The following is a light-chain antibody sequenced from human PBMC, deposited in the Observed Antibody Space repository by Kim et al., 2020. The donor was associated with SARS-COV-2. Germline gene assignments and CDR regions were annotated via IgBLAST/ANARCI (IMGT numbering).Light chain of an antibody. J-gene: IGKJ1*01. CDR2: GAS. V-gene: IGKV3-20*01. CDR3: QQYGSAPRT. Sequence: EIVLTQSPGTLSLSPGERATLSCRPSQTVTSNYLAWYQQKPGQAPRLLIYGASNRATGTPDRFSGSGSGTDFTLTITRLEPEDFALYHCQQYGSAPRTFGQGTKVDIK. CDR1: QTVTSNY.